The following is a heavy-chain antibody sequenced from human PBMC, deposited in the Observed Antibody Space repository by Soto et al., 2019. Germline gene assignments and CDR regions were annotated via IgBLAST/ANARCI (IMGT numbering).Heavy chain of an antibody. CDR1: GFTFSSYA. CDR2: ISGSGGST. CDR3: AQGDRVVVKGCWFDP. Sequence: EVQLLESGGGLVQPGGSLRLSCAASGFTFSSYAMSWVRQAPGKGLEWVSAISGSGGSTYYADSVKGRFTISRDNSKNTLYLQMNSLRAEDTAVYYCAQGDRVVVKGCWFDPWGQGTLVTVSS. D-gene: IGHD3-22*01. J-gene: IGHJ5*02. V-gene: IGHV3-23*01.